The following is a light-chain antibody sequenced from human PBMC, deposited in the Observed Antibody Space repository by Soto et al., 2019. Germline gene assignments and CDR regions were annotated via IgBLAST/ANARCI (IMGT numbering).Light chain of an antibody. CDR2: GAS. V-gene: IGKV3-20*01. Sequence: EIVLTQSPGTLSLSPGERATLSCRASQSVSSSYLAWYQQKPGQAPRLLIYGASSSATGIPGRFSGSGSGTDFSLSISSLEPEDCAANYCQQYARSPFTFGPGTKVDIK. CDR1: QSVSSSY. J-gene: IGKJ3*01. CDR3: QQYARSPFT.